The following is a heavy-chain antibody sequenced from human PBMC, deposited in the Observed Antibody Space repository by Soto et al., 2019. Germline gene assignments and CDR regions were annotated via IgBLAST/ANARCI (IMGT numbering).Heavy chain of an antibody. Sequence: GGSLRLSCASSGFTFSRYVMTWVRQAPGKGPEWVSSINGVGGSASYADSVKGRFTISRDDSKTTLFLQMNSLGAEDTAIYYCARGLDKYQKWYFDLWGRGTLVTVSS. CDR1: GFTFSRYV. CDR3: ARGLDKYQKWYFDL. J-gene: IGHJ2*01. V-gene: IGHV3-23*01. D-gene: IGHD3-3*01. CDR2: INGVGGSA.